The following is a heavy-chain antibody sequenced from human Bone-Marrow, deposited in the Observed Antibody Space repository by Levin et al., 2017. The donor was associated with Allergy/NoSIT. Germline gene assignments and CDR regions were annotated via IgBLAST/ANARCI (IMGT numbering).Heavy chain of an antibody. CDR2: ITSSGDST. CDR1: GFTFWHYT. D-gene: IGHD3-22*01. J-gene: IGHJ4*02. V-gene: IGHV3-48*02. CDR3: ARDPARGYYDSSGYSGDH. Sequence: GESLKISCAASGFTFWHYTMNWVRQAPGKGLEWVSCITSSGDSTYYADSVKGRFTISRDNAKNSLYLQLNRLRDEDTAMYYCARDPARGYYDSSGYSGDHWGQGTLVTVSS.